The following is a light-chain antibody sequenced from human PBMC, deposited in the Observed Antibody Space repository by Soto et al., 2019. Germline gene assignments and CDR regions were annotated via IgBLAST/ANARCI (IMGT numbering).Light chain of an antibody. Sequence: EVVLTQSPATLSVSPGEGVTLSCRASQGIGDTLAWYQRKPGQAPRLLIYDASTRATGVPARFSGSGSGTDFTLTISSLQSEDFAVYYCQHYNYWPYTFGQGTKVDIK. J-gene: IGKJ2*01. CDR2: DAS. V-gene: IGKV3-15*01. CDR3: QHYNYWPYT. CDR1: QGIGDT.